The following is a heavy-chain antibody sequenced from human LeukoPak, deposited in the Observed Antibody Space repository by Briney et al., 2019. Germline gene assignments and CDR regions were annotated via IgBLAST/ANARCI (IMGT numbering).Heavy chain of an antibody. CDR3: ARDSVVAATQRYYYYMDV. Sequence: ASVKVSCKASGYTFTGYYMHWVRQAPGQGLEWMGWINPSSGGTNYAQKFQGRVTMTRDTSISTAYMELSRLRSDDTAVYYCARDSVVAATQRYYYYMDVWGKGTTVTVSS. CDR2: INPSSGGT. CDR1: GYTFTGYY. V-gene: IGHV1-2*02. J-gene: IGHJ6*03. D-gene: IGHD2-15*01.